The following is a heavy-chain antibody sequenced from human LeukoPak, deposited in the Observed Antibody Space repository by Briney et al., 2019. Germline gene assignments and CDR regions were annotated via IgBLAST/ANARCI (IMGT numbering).Heavy chain of an antibody. D-gene: IGHD5-18*01. CDR2: ISYDGSNK. CDR1: GFTFSSYS. CDR3: ARTGVGYSYALRAFDI. Sequence: GGSLRLSCAASGFTFSSYSMNWVRQAPGKGLEWVAVISYDGSNKYYADSVKGRFTISRDNSKNTLYLQMNSLRAEDTAVYYCARTGVGYSYALRAFDIWGQGTMVTVSS. J-gene: IGHJ3*02. V-gene: IGHV3-30*03.